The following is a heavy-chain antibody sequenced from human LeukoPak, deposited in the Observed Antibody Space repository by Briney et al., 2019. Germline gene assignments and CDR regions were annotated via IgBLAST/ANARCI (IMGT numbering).Heavy chain of an antibody. V-gene: IGHV3-23*01. J-gene: IGHJ4*02. CDR2: ISGSGGST. Sequence: GGSLRLSCAASGFTFSSYAMSWVRQAPGKGLEWVSAISGSGGSTYYADSVKGRFTISRDNSKNTLYLQMNSLRAEDTAVYYCALRYGYSRGYFDYWGQGTLVTVSS. CDR3: ALRYGYSRGYFDY. D-gene: IGHD6-13*01. CDR1: GFTFSSYA.